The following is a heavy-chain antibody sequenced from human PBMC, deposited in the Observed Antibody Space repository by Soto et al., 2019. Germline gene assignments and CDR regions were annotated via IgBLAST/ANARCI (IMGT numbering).Heavy chain of an antibody. CDR2: TYSTGSV. V-gene: IGHV4-4*07. Sequence: QVRLHEAGPRLVKPSETLSLTCSVSGDSLSDYYVSWIRQTAGKGLEWIGRTYSTGSVNSNPSLRSRITMSVDTSKRQFFLKVRSVTAADTAFYFCARESTPEMTRGWFDPWGQGILVTVSS. CDR1: GDSLSDYY. CDR3: ARESTPEMTRGWFDP. J-gene: IGHJ5*02. D-gene: IGHD2-2*01.